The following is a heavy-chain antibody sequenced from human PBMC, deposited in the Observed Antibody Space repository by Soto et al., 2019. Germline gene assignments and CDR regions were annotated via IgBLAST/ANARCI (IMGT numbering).Heavy chain of an antibody. CDR3: TRARGGYCNGGSCYGIDS. J-gene: IGHJ4*02. CDR2: IYYGGSG. Sequence: PSETLSLTCSVSGGSVNSGDYYWSWVRQPPGKALEWIGFIYYGGSGYYTPSLKSRVTISVDTSKNQFSLRVTSVTAADTAVYYCTRARGGYCNGGSCYGIDSWGQGTLVTVSS. D-gene: IGHD2-15*01. CDR1: GGSVNSGDYY. V-gene: IGHV4-30-4*01.